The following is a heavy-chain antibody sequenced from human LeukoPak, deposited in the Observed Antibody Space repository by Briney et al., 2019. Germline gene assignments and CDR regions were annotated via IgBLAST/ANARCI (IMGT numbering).Heavy chain of an antibody. CDR3: ATDPPAYCSGGSCYTWFDP. D-gene: IGHD2-15*01. CDR2: FDPEDGET. CDR1: GYTFTGYY. Sequence: GASVKVSCKASGYTFTGYYMHWVRQAPGKGLEWMGGFDPEDGETIYAQKFQGRVTMTEDTSTDTAYMELSSLRSEDTAVYYCATDPPAYCSGGSCYTWFDPWGQGTLVTVSS. J-gene: IGHJ5*02. V-gene: IGHV1-24*01.